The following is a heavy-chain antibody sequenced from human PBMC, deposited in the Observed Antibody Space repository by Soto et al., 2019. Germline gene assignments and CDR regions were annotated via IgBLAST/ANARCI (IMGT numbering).Heavy chain of an antibody. V-gene: IGHV1-18*01. CDR3: ARGVGNHDPSYYMDI. CDR2: ISAYDGNT. J-gene: IGHJ6*03. Sequence: PGASVKVSCKASDYTFINYGITWVRQAPGQGLEWMGWISAYDGNTYYAQKLQGRVTMTRDTPTSTAYMELRSLRSDDTAVYYCARGVGNHDPSYYMDIWGTGTTVTVSS. CDR1: DYTFINYG. D-gene: IGHD1-26*01.